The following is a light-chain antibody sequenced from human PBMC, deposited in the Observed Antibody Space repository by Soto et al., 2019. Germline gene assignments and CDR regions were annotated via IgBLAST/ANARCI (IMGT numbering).Light chain of an antibody. Sequence: QPVLTQSPSASASLGASVKLTCTLSSGHSNYAIAWHQQQPEKGPRYLMKVKSDGSHSKGDGIPDRFSGSSSGAERYLTISSLQSEDEADYYCQTWGVFGTGTKLTVL. CDR2: VKSDGSH. J-gene: IGLJ1*01. CDR3: QTWGV. CDR1: SGHSNYA. V-gene: IGLV4-69*01.